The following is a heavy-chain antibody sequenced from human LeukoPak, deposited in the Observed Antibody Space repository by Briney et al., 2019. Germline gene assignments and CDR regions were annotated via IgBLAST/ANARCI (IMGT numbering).Heavy chain of an antibody. V-gene: IGHV3-53*01. CDR3: ARTSMVVSYYYYMDV. CDR2: IYSGGST. Sequence: GGSLRLSCAASGFTVSSNYMSWVRQAPGKGLEWVSVIYSGGSTYYADSVKGRFTISRDNSKNTLYLQMYSLRAEDTAVYYCARTSMVVSYYYYMDVWGKGTTVTVSS. J-gene: IGHJ6*03. CDR1: GFTVSSNY. D-gene: IGHD4-23*01.